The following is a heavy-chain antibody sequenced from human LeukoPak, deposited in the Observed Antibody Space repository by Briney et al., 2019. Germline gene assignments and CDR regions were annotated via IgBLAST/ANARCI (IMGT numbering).Heavy chain of an antibody. CDR2: IYYSGST. D-gene: IGHD2-15*01. CDR3: ARDRPRPTKTYCSGGSCYSNYYYGMDV. CDR1: GGSISSGGYY. J-gene: IGHJ6*02. Sequence: SETLSLTCTVSGGSISSGGYYWSWIRQHPGKGLEWIGYIYYSGSTYYNPSLKSRVTISVDTSKNQFSLKLSSVTAADTAVYYCARDRPRPTKTYCSGGSCYSNYYYGMDVWGQGTTVTVSS. V-gene: IGHV4-31*03.